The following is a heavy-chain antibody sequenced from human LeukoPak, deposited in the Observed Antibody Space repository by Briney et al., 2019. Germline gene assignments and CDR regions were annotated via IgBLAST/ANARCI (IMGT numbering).Heavy chain of an antibody. CDR1: GGTFSSYA. CDR3: ARECSSSSSFDY. J-gene: IGHJ4*02. V-gene: IGHV1-69*13. D-gene: IGHD6-6*01. Sequence: SVKVSCKASGGTFSSYAISWVRQAPGQGLEWMGGIIPIFGTANYAQKFQGRVTITADESTSTAYMELSSLRSEDTAVYYCARECSSSSSFDYWGQGTLVTVSS. CDR2: IIPIFGTA.